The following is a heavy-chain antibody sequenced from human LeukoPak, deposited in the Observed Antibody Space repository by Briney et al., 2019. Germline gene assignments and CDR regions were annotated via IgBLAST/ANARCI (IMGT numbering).Heavy chain of an antibody. J-gene: IGHJ4*02. V-gene: IGHV3-30-3*01. CDR1: GFTFSSYA. CDR3: AREGDYGDYFFDY. CDR2: ISYDGSNK. D-gene: IGHD4-17*01. Sequence: PGGSLRLSCAASGFTFSSYAMHWVRQAPGKGLEWVAVISYDGSNKYYADSVKGRFTISRDNSKNTLYLQMNSLRAEDTAVYYCAREGDYGDYFFDYWGQGTLVTVSS.